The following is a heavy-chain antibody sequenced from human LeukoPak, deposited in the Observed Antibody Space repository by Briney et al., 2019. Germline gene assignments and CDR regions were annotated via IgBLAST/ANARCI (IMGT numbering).Heavy chain of an antibody. V-gene: IGHV3-7*03. Sequence: GGSLRLSCAASGFTFTNYWMDWVRQAPGKGLEWVGHIKTDGSETYYLDSLKGRISISRDNTNNALYLQMNSLRVEDTAIYYCVKNDGWFHLAQWGQGTLVTVSS. CDR2: IKTDGSET. CDR1: GFTFTNYW. CDR3: VKNDGWFHLAQ. J-gene: IGHJ4*02. D-gene: IGHD6-19*01.